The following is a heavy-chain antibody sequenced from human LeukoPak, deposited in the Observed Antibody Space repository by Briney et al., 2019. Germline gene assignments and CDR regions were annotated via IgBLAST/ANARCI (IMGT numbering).Heavy chain of an antibody. D-gene: IGHD2-8*01. Sequence: SETLSLTCTVSGGSISSSSYYWSWIRQPPGKGLEWIGYIYYSGSTNYNPSLKSRVTISVDTSKNQFSLKLSSVTAADTAVYYCARQYVTYGMDVWGQGTTVTVSS. CDR1: GGSISSSSYY. V-gene: IGHV4-61*05. CDR2: IYYSGST. CDR3: ARQYVTYGMDV. J-gene: IGHJ6*02.